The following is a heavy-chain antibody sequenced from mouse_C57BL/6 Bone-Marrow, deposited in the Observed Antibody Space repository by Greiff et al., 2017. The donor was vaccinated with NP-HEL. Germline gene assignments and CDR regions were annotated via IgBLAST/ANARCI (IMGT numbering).Heavy chain of an antibody. CDR3: ARGGNYEAWFAY. V-gene: IGHV1-64*01. Sequence: QVQLQQPGAELVKPGASVKLSCKASGYTFTSYWMHWVKQRPGQGLEWIGMIHPSSGSTNYNEKFKSKATLTVDKSSSTAYMQRSSLTSEDSAVYYCARGGNYEAWFAYWGQGTLVTVSA. CDR1: GYTFTSYW. J-gene: IGHJ3*01. CDR2: IHPSSGST. D-gene: IGHD2-1*01.